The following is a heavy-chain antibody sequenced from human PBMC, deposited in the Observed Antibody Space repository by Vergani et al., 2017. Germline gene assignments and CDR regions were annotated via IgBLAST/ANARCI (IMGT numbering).Heavy chain of an antibody. CDR3: ARVAGPRDGYFDY. D-gene: IGHD5-24*01. J-gene: IGHJ4*02. Sequence: EVQLVESGGGLVQPGGSLRLSCAASGFTFSSYEMNWVRQAPGKGLEWVSYISSSGSTIYYADSVKGRFTISRDNAKNSLYLQMNSLRAEDTAVYYCARVAGPRDGYFDYWGQGTLVTVSS. V-gene: IGHV3-48*03. CDR2: ISSSGSTI. CDR1: GFTFSSYE.